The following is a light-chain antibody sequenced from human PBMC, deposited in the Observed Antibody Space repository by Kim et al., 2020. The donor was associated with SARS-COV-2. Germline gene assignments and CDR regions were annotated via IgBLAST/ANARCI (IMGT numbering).Light chain of an antibody. CDR2: GAS. CDR3: RQYNNWPPLT. J-gene: IGKJ4*01. CDR1: QSVSSN. V-gene: IGKV3-15*01. Sequence: EIVMTQSPATLSVSPGERATLSCRASQSVSSNLAWYQQQPGRAPRLLIYGASTRATGIPARFSGSGSGTEFTITISSLQSEDFAVYYCRQYNNWPPLTFGEGTKVDIK.